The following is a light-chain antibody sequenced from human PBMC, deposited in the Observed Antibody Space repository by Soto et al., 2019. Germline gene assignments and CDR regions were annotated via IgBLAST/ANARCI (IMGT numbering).Light chain of an antibody. CDR1: QSVSSY. V-gene: IGKV3-11*01. CDR2: DAS. J-gene: IGKJ3*01. CDR3: QQRSNWPRFT. Sequence: EIVLTQSPATRSLSPGERATLSCRASQSVSSYLAWYQQKPGQAPRLRIYDASNRATGIPARFSGSGSGTDFTLTISSLEPEDFAVYYCQQRSNWPRFTFGPGTKVDIK.